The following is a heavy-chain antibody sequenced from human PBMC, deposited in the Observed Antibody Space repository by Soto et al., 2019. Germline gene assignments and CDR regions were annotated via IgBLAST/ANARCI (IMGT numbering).Heavy chain of an antibody. V-gene: IGHV4-59*08. D-gene: IGHD1-26*01. CDR2: IYYSGST. CDR3: ARRYGGNLDY. Sequence: PSETLSLTCTVSGGSISSYYWSLIRQPPGKGLEWIGYIYYSGSTNYNPSLKSRVTISVDTSKNQFSLKLSSVTAADTAVYYCARRYGGNLDYWGQGTLVTVSS. CDR1: GGSISSYY. J-gene: IGHJ4*02.